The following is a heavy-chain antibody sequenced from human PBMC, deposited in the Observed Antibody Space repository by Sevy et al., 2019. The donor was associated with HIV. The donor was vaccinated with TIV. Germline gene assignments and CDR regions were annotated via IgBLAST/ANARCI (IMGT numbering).Heavy chain of an antibody. CDR3: ARDHYYDSSGYYPQYYFDY. Sequence: ASVKVSCKASGYTFTGYYMHWVRQAPGQGLEWMGWINPNSGGTNYSQKFQGRVTMTRDTSISTAYMELSRLRSDDTAVYYCARDHYYDSSGYYPQYYFDYWGQGTLVTVSS. CDR1: GYTFTGYY. CDR2: INPNSGGT. V-gene: IGHV1-2*02. J-gene: IGHJ4*02. D-gene: IGHD3-22*01.